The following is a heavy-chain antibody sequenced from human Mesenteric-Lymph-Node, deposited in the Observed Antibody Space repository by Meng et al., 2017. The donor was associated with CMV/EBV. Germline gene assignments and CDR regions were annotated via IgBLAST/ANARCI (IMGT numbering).Heavy chain of an antibody. J-gene: IGHJ6*02. D-gene: IGHD3-3*01. CDR2: MNPNSGNT. Sequence: ASVKVSCKASGYTFTSYDINWVRQATGQGLEWMGWMNPNSGNTGYAQKFQGRVTITRNTSISTAYMELSSLRSEDTAVYYCARGSLRYYDFWSGYDYYYGMDVWGQGTTVTVSS. CDR1: GYTFTSYD. CDR3: ARGSLRYYDFWSGYDYYYGMDV. V-gene: IGHV1-8*03.